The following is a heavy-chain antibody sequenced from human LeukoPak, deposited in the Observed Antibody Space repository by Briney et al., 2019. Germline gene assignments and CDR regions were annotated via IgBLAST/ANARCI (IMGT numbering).Heavy chain of an antibody. V-gene: IGHV3-74*03. CDR1: GFTFNSYW. CDR2: INTDGDSA. Sequence: GRSLRLSCAASGFTFNSYWMYWVRQAPGKGLVWVARINTDGDSATYAASVEGRFTISRDNAKNTLYLQMNSLRAEDTGVYYCTRGGGGRPFDYWGQGTLVTVSS. J-gene: IGHJ4*02. CDR3: TRGGGGRPFDY. D-gene: IGHD3-16*01.